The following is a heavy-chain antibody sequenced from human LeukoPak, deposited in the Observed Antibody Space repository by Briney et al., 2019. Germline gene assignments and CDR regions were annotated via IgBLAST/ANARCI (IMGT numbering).Heavy chain of an antibody. CDR3: ARDSPFPTTVYYYYMDV. D-gene: IGHD4-11*01. Sequence: ASVKVSCKASGYTFTSYGISWVRQAPGQGLEWMGWISTYNNNTNYPQKVQGRVTMTTDTSTNTAYMELRSLRSDDTAVYYCARDSPFPTTVYYYYMDVWGKGTTVTVSS. CDR2: ISTYNNNT. J-gene: IGHJ6*03. V-gene: IGHV1-18*01. CDR1: GYTFTSYG.